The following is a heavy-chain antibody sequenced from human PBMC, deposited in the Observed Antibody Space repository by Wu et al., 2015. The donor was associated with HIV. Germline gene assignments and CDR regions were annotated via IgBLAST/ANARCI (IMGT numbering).Heavy chain of an antibody. CDR3: ARETRKDGTDDY. V-gene: IGHV1-69*11. CDR1: GGTFSNYA. Sequence: QVQLVQSGAEVKKPGSSVKVSCKASGGTFSNYAISWMRQAPGQGLEWMGGIIPTLGKATYATELPGQSHNYRGRIHEHSLHGAEQPDDLRTRPCITVARETRKDGTDDYWGQGTLVTVSS. CDR2: IIPTLGKA. J-gene: IGHJ4*02. D-gene: IGHD1-1*01.